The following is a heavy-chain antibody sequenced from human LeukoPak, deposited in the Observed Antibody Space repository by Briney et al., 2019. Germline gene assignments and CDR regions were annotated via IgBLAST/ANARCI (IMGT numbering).Heavy chain of an antibody. D-gene: IGHD5-12*01. Sequence: SETLSLTCAVYGGSFSGYYWSWIRQPPGKGLEWIGSIYYSGSTYYNPSLKSRVTISVDTSKNQFSLKLSSVTAADTAVYYCARHSILGLVASFDPWGQGTLVTVSS. CDR3: ARHSILGLVASFDP. CDR2: IYYSGST. J-gene: IGHJ5*02. V-gene: IGHV4-34*01. CDR1: GGSFSGYY.